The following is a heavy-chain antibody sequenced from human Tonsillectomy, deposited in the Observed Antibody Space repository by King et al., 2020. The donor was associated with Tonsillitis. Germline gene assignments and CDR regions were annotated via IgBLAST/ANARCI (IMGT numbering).Heavy chain of an antibody. J-gene: IGHJ6*02. D-gene: IGHD3-16*01. V-gene: IGHV3-30*18. CDR1: GFIFSSYG. Sequence: VQLVESGGGVVQPGRSLRLSCAASGFIFSSYGMHWVRQAPGKGLEWVAVISYDGGNKYYADSVKGRFTISRDNSKNTLYLQMNSLRAEDTAMYYCAKPGDVGLVADYYGMDVWGQGTTVTVSS. CDR3: AKPGDVGLVADYYGMDV. CDR2: ISYDGGNK.